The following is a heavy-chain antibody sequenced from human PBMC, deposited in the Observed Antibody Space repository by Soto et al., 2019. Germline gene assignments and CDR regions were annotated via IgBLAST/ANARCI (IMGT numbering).Heavy chain of an antibody. V-gene: IGHV4-39*01. CDR3: ARSTYYGDSSGYYRHLDY. CDR1: SGSMSSSLNH. J-gene: IGHJ4*02. CDR2: INYSGST. Sequence: SETLSLTCIVSSGSMSSSLNHWGWIRQPPGKGLEWIGNINYSGSTYYNPSLQSRLTVSVDTSKNQFSLKLNSVTAADTAVYYCARSTYYGDSSGYYRHLDYWGQGTLVTVSS. D-gene: IGHD3-22*01.